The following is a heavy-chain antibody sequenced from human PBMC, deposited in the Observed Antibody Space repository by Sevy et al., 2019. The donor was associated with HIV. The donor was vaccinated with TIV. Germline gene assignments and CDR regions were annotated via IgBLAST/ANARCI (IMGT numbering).Heavy chain of an antibody. J-gene: IGHJ6*02. V-gene: IGHV3-74*01. CDR1: GFTFSTYW. Sequence: GGSLRLSCAASGFTFSTYWMHWARQAPGKGLVWVSRVNSDGSSTIYADSVKGRFTISRDNAKNTLYLQMNRLRAEDTAVYYCAMTASMDYFFYYAMDVWGQGTTVTVSS. CDR3: AMTASMDYFFYYAMDV. CDR2: VNSDGSST.